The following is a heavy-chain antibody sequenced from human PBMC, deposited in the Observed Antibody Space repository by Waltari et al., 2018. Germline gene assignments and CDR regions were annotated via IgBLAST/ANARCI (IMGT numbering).Heavy chain of an antibody. CDR2: INPDSGGT. CDR3: ASFAARHEY. Sequence: QVHLVQSGAEVKEPGASVKVSCKASGFSLTDYYLHWVRQAPGQGLEWMGWINPDSGGTNSAQRFQDRVTMTRDTSISTAYMELSRLKSADTAVYYCASFAARHEYWGQGTLVTVSS. V-gene: IGHV1-2*02. D-gene: IGHD6-6*01. J-gene: IGHJ4*02. CDR1: GFSLTDYY.